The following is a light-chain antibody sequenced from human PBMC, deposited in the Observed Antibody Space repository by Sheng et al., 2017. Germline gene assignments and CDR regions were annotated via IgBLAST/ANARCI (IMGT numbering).Light chain of an antibody. CDR1: QDIRNS. CDR2: DAS. V-gene: IGKV1-33*01. CDR3: QQYENLPPA. Sequence: DIQMTQSPSSLSASVGDRVTITCQASQDIRNSLNWYQQKPGKAPKLLIYDASNLKTGGPPRFSGSGSGTNFIFTISSLQPEDIATYYCQQYENLPPAFGGGTKVEV. J-gene: IGKJ4*01.